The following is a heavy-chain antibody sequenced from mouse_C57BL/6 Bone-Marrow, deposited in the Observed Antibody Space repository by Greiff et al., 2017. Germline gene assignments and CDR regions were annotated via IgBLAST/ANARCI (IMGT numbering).Heavy chain of an antibody. Sequence: VKLQQPGAELVRPGTSVKLSCKASGYTFTSYWMHWVKQRPGQGLEWIGVIDPSDSYTNYNQKFKGKATLTVDTSSSTAYMQLSSLTSEDSAVYYCAISPYYYGSSSFDYWGQGTTLTVSS. J-gene: IGHJ2*01. V-gene: IGHV1-59*01. CDR3: AISPYYYGSSSFDY. CDR2: IDPSDSYT. CDR1: GYTFTSYW. D-gene: IGHD1-1*01.